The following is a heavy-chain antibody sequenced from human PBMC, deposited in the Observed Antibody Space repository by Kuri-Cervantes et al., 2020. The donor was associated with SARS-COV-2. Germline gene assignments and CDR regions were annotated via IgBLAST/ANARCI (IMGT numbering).Heavy chain of an antibody. CDR3: ARTYCGGDCYSANYYGMDV. CDR2: ISSSSSYI. Sequence: GESLKISCAASGFTVSSFTMNWVRQAPGKGLEWVSYISSSSSYIYYADSVKGRFTISRDNAKNSLYLQMNSLRAEDTAVYYCARTYCGGDCYSANYYGMDVWGQGTTVTVSS. D-gene: IGHD2-21*02. V-gene: IGHV3-21*01. CDR1: GFTVSSFT. J-gene: IGHJ6*02.